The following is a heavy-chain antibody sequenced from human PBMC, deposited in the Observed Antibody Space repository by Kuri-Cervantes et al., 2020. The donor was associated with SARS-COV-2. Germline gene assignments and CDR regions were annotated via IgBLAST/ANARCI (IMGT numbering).Heavy chain of an antibody. CDR2: IIHIFGTA. CDR3: ATSPNWRQGGGRDAFDI. CDR1: GVTLSSYA. V-gene: IGHV1-69*05. Sequence: SVKVSCKASGVTLSSYAISWVRKAPGQGLEWMGGIIHIFGTANYAKKCQGRITITTDEFTSTAYMELSSLRSEDTAVCYCATSPNWRQGGGRDAFDIWGQGTMVTVSS. J-gene: IGHJ3*02. D-gene: IGHD1-20*01.